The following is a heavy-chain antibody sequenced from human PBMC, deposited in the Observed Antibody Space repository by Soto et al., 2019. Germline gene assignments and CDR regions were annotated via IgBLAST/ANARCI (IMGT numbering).Heavy chain of an antibody. J-gene: IGHJ4*02. V-gene: IGHV3-30-3*01. Sequence: QVQLVESGGGVVQPGRSLRLSCEVSGFTFSSYAMHWVRQAPGKGLEWVAVISFDGSNKYYADSVKGRITVSRDNSKNTLYPQMNSLRAEDTAVYYCARVAWAVGAPIPSGFDYWGQGTLVTVSS. CDR2: ISFDGSNK. D-gene: IGHD1-26*01. CDR1: GFTFSSYA. CDR3: ARVAWAVGAPIPSGFDY.